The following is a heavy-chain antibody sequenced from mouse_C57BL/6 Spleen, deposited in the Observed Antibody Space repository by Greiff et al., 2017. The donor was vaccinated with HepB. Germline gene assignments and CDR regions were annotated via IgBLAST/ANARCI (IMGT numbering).Heavy chain of an antibody. V-gene: IGHV1-52*01. D-gene: IGHD1-1*01. CDR1: GYTFTSYS. Sequence: VQLQQPGAELVRPGSSVKLSCKASGYTFTSYSMHWVKQRPIQGLEWIGNIDPSDSETHYNQKFKDKATLTVDKSSSTAYMQLSSLTSEDSAVYYCARWHYGSSYWYFDVWGTGTTVTVSS. CDR2: IDPSDSET. J-gene: IGHJ1*03. CDR3: ARWHYGSSYWYFDV.